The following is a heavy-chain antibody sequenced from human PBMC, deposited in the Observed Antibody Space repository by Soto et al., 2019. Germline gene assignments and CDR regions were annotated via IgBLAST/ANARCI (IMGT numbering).Heavy chain of an antibody. D-gene: IGHD2-15*01. CDR2: IYTSGST. V-gene: IGHV4-4*07. CDR3: ARLYCSGGSCYSQGLDY. Sequence: QVQLQESGPGLVKPSETLSLTCTVSGGSISSYYWSWIRQPAGKGLEWIGRIYTSGSTNYNPSLKSRVTMSVDTSKNQFSLKLSSVTAADTAVYYCARLYCSGGSCYSQGLDYWGQGTLVTVSS. J-gene: IGHJ4*02. CDR1: GGSISSYY.